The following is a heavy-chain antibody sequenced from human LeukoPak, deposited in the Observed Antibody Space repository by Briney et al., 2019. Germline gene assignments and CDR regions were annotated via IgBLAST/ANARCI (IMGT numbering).Heavy chain of an antibody. CDR1: GYTFTSYG. J-gene: IGHJ4*02. CDR2: INTNTGNP. V-gene: IGHV7-4-1*02. Sequence: ASVKVSCKASGYTFTSYGISWVRQAPGQGLEWMGWINTNTGNPTYAQGFTGRFVFSLDTSVSTAYLQISSLKAEDTAVYYCARRRFEYYYGSGSYYNLDYWGQGTLVTVSS. D-gene: IGHD3-10*01. CDR3: ARRRFEYYYGSGSYYNLDY.